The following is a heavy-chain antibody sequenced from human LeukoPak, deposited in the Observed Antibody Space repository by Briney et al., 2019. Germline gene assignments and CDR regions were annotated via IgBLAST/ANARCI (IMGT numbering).Heavy chain of an antibody. V-gene: IGHV3-30*18. D-gene: IGHD6-13*01. J-gene: IGHJ4*02. CDR2: ISFDGSKQ. Sequence: GRSLRLSSAASGFTFSSYGMHWVRQAPGKGLEWVAVISFDGSKQYYADSVKGRFTIPRDNSKNTLYLQMNSLGAEDTAVYYCAKEDSSRRIDYWGQGTLVTVSS. CDR3: AKEDSSRRIDY. CDR1: GFTFSSYG.